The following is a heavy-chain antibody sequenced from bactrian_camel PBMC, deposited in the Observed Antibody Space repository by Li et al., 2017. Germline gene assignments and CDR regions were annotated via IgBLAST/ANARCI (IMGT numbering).Heavy chain of an antibody. D-gene: IGHD6*01. V-gene: IGHV3S53*01. Sequence: HVQLVESGGGSVEAGGSLTLSCQLSEYAGQRVCMGWFRQAPGKEREGVATSVSGGVTNYTDSVKGRFTISRDDAKDTLYLQMNSLAPEDSAMYYCAADPLGLASCPKLGGPGTDWGQGTQVTVS. CDR1: EYAGQRVC. CDR3: AADPLGLASCPKLGGPGTD. J-gene: IGHJ4*01. CDR2: SVSGGVT.